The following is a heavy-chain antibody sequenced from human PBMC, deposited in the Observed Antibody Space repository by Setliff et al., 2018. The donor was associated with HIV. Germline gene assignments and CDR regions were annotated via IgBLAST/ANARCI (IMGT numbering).Heavy chain of an antibody. D-gene: IGHD2-21*01. CDR1: GGTFSSYA. V-gene: IGHV1-69*13. J-gene: IGHJ3*02. Sequence: SVKVSCKASGGTFSSYAISWVRQAPGQGLEWMGGIIPIFGTVKYPLKFQGRVTITADDSTSTAYMGLSSLRSEDTAVYYCANLAYCSGDCYSTCASDIWGQGTMVTVSS. CDR2: IIPIFGTV. CDR3: ANLAYCSGDCYSTCASDI.